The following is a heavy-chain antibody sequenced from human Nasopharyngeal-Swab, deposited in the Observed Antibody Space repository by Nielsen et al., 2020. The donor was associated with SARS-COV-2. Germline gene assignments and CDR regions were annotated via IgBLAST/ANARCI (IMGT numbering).Heavy chain of an antibody. CDR3: ARGLTGHIVQWIPSPY. D-gene: IGHD1-14*01. V-gene: IGHV3-23*01. CDR2: ISELGSGI. CDR1: RFSITTYG. J-gene: IGHJ4*02. Sequence: GESLKISCAASRFSITTYGMTWVRQAPGKGLEWVSGISELGSGIYYADSVRGRFSISRDTSKNTVYLQMNTVRAEDTGLYYCARGLTGHIVQWIPSPYWGQGTLVTVSS.